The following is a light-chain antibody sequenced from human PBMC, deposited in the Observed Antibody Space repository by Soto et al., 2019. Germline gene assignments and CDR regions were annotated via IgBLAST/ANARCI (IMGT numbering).Light chain of an antibody. V-gene: IGKV3-20*01. CDR2: DTS. J-gene: IGKJ5*01. CDR1: QSVSSN. CDR3: QQYGSSIT. Sequence: EIVMTQSPATLSVSPGERATLSCRASQSVSSNLAWYQQKPGQAPRLLIYDTSNRATGIPARFSGSGSGTDFTLTISRLEPEDFAVYYCQQYGSSITFGQGTRLEI.